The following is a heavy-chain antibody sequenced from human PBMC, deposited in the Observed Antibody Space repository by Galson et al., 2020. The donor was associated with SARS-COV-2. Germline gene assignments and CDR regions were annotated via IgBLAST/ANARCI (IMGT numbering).Heavy chain of an antibody. V-gene: IGHV4-59*01. CDR1: GGSISSYY. Sequence: ASETLSLTCTVSGGSISSYYWSWIRQPPGKGLEWIGYIYYSGSTNYNPSLKSRVTISVDTSKNQFSLKLGSVTAADTAVYYCARALYYYDSSGYGINWFDPWGQGTLVTVSS. CDR2: IYYSGST. CDR3: ARALYYYDSSGYGINWFDP. J-gene: IGHJ5*02. D-gene: IGHD3-22*01.